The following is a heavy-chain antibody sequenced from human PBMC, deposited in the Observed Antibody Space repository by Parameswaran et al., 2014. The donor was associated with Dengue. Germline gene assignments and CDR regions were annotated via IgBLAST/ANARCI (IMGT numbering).Heavy chain of an antibody. J-gene: IGHJ6*02. D-gene: IGHD6-13*01. Sequence: SWVRQAPGQGLEWMGWISAYNGNTNYAQKLQSRVTVTTDTSTSTAYMELRSLRSDDTAVYYCASQTWDQLKRAAAGRGYYGMDVWGQGTTVTVSS. V-gene: IGHV1-18*01. CDR3: ASQTWDQLKRAAAGRGYYGMDV. CDR2: ISAYNGNT.